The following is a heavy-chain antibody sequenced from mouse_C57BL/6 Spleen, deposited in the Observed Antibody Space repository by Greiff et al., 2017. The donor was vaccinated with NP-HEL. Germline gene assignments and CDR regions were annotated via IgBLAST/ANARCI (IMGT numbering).Heavy chain of an antibody. CDR1: GYSITSGYY. CDR2: ISYDGSN. CDR3: ARYGYAYDY. Sequence: EVKLMESGPGLVKPSQSLSLTCSVTGYSITSGYYWNWIRQFPGNKLEWMGYISYDGSNNYNPSLKNRISITRDTSKNQFFLKLNSVTTEDTATYYCARYGYAYDYWGQGTTLTVSS. V-gene: IGHV3-6*01. D-gene: IGHD2-2*01. J-gene: IGHJ2*01.